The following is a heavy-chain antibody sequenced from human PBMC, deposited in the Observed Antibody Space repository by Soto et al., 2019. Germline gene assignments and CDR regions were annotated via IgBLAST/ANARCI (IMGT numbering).Heavy chain of an antibody. CDR1: GGSVRSGNHF. V-gene: IGHV4-61*01. J-gene: IGHJ6*02. Sequence: LTCSVSGGSVRSGNHFWNWIRQPPGRGLEWLGYMYYTGVTNYNPSLKSRVSMSVDTSKDQFSLNLTSLTAADTAVYYCARGGEPLGYYGLDVWGQGTTVTVSS. CDR2: MYYTGVT. CDR3: ARGGEPLGYYGLDV.